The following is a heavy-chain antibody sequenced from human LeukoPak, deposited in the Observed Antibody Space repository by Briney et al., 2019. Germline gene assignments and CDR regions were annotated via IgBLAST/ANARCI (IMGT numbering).Heavy chain of an antibody. CDR3: ARDRAGTYNRFDP. CDR2: IYYSGST. V-gene: IGHV4-61*01. Sequence: SETLSLACTVSGGSISGSISSYYWNWIRQPPGKGLEWIGYIYYSGSTNYNPSLKSRVTISVDTSKNQFSLKLSSVTAADTAVYYCARDRAGTYNRFDPWGQGTLVTVSS. J-gene: IGHJ5*02. D-gene: IGHD6-13*01. CDR1: GGSISGSISSYY.